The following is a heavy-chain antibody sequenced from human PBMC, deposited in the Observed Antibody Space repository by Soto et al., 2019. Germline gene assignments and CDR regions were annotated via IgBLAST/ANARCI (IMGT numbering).Heavy chain of an antibody. J-gene: IGHJ6*02. CDR3: ARDRGGYGPPAV. CDR2: ISGSSGYT. CDR1: GFSFSDSY. V-gene: IGHV3-11*06. Sequence: QVQLVESGGGLVKPGGSLRLSCAASGFSFSDSYMSWVRQAPGKGLEWVAYISGSSGYTGYADSVKGRFTISRDNAKNSLYLQMNSLRVEDTAVYYCARDRGGYGPPAVWGQVTTVTVAS. D-gene: IGHD3-10*01.